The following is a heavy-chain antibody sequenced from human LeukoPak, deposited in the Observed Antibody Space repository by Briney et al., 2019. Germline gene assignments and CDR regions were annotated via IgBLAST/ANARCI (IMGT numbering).Heavy chain of an antibody. V-gene: IGHV3-23*01. Sequence: GGSLRLPCAASGFIFSNSALSWLRLPPARGLDWVAGIGGGDVPRTWYADSMKGRFSISRDDSKSTLYLQITSVRAEDTALYYCVKFAPGLLSADWFDPWGQGTRVTVSS. D-gene: IGHD3-10*01. CDR3: VKFAPGLLSADWFDP. CDR2: IGGGDVPRT. J-gene: IGHJ5*02. CDR1: GFIFSNSA.